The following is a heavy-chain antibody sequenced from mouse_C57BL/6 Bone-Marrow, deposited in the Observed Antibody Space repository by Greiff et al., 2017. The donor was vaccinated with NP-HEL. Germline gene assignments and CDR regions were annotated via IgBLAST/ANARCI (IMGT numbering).Heavy chain of an antibody. Sequence: QVQLQQSGAELVRPGTSVKVSCKASGYAFTNYLIEWVKQRPGQGLEWIGVINPRSGGTNYNEKFKGKATLTADKSSSTAYMQLSSLTSEDSAVYFCAREGAYWGQGTLVTVSA. CDR3: AREGAY. J-gene: IGHJ3*01. CDR1: GYAFTNYL. CDR2: INPRSGGT. V-gene: IGHV1-54*01.